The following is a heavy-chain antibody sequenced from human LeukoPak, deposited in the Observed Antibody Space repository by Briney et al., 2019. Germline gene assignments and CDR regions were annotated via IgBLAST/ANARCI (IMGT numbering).Heavy chain of an antibody. V-gene: IGHV4-61*02. CDR2: IYTSGST. J-gene: IGHJ6*03. Sequence: PSETLSLTCTVSGGSISSGSYYWSWIRQPAGKGLEWIGRIYTSGSTNYNPSLKSRVTISVDTSKNQFSLKLSSVTAADTAVYYCARNREVGYYYMDVWGKGTTVTISS. CDR1: GGSISSGSYY. D-gene: IGHD3-10*01. CDR3: ARNREVGYYYMDV.